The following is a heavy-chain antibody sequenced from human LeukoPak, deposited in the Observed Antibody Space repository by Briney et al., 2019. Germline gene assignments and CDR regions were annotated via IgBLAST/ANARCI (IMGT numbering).Heavy chain of an antibody. CDR3: AKAYYDSSGYYFGSRYYYYYYMDV. V-gene: IGHV3-23*01. D-gene: IGHD3-22*01. J-gene: IGHJ6*03. Sequence: GGSLRLSCAVSGFPLSSYAMSWVRHAPGKGLEWVSATSSSDAGTYYADSVRGRFTISRDNSKNTLYLQMNSLRAEDAAVYYCAKAYYDSSGYYFGSRYYYYYYMDVWGKGTTVTISS. CDR1: GFPLSSYA. CDR2: TSSSDAGT.